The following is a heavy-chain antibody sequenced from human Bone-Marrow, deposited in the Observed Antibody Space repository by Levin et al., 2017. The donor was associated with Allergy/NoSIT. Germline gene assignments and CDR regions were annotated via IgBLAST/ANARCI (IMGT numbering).Heavy chain of an antibody. CDR3: ARGGYGNVGLFDL. CDR2: IHHSGSS. V-gene: IGHV4-31*03. Sequence: SETLSLTCNVSGVSINSGGYYWSWLRQHPEKGREWIGYIHHSGSSSHNPSLKSRVTISVDTSENQFSLRLTSVTAADTAVYYCARGGYGNVGLFDLWGQGTLVTVSS. CDR1: GVSINSGGYY. D-gene: IGHD4-11*01. J-gene: IGHJ4*02.